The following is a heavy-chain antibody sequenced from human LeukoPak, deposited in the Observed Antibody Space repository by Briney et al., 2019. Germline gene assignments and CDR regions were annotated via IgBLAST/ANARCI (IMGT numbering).Heavy chain of an antibody. V-gene: IGHV5-51*01. CDR2: IYPGDSDT. D-gene: IGHD2-8*01. Sequence: GESLKISCKGSGYSFTSYWIGWVRQMPGKGLEWMGIIYPGDSDTRYSPSFQGQVTISADKSISTAYLQWSRLKASDTAMDYCARPYCTNGVCPSDYWGQGTLVTVSS. J-gene: IGHJ4*02. CDR3: ARPYCTNGVCPSDY. CDR1: GYSFTSYW.